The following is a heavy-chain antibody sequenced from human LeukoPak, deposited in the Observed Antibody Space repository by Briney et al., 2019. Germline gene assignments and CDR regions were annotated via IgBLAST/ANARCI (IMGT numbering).Heavy chain of an antibody. CDR3: ARQGAISHPFDI. CDR2: IYYSGST. J-gene: IGHJ3*02. CDR1: GGSISGYY. V-gene: IGHV4-59*08. Sequence: SETLSLICTVSGGSISGYYWSWTRQPPGKGLEWIGYIYYSGSTNYNPSLKSRVTISVDTSKNQFSLKLSSVTAADTAVYYCARQGAISHPFDIWGRGTMVAVSS. D-gene: IGHD1-26*01.